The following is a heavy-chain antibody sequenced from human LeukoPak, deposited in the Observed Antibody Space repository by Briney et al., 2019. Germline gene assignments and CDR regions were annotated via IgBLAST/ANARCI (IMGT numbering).Heavy chain of an antibody. CDR3: AKDLSGYDYGGLDY. CDR2: ISWNSGSI. D-gene: IGHD5-12*01. CDR1: GFTFSSYE. Sequence: PGGSLRLSCAASGFTFSSYEMNWVRQAPGKGLEWVSGISWNSGSIGYADSVKGRFTISRDNAKNSLYLQMNSLRAEDTALYYCAKDLSGYDYGGLDYWGQGTLVTVSS. V-gene: IGHV3-9*01. J-gene: IGHJ4*02.